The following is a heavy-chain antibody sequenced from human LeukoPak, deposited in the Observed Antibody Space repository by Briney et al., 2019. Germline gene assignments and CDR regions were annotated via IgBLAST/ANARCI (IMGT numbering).Heavy chain of an antibody. V-gene: IGHV3-23*01. CDR2: ISGSGGST. D-gene: IGHD3-10*01. Sequence: GGSLRLSCAASGFTFSSYAMSWVRQAPGKGLEWVLAISGSGGSTYYADSVKGRFTISRDNSKNTLYLQMNSLRAEDTAVYYCAKVGAVRFGEQRGPFDYWGQGTLVTVSS. J-gene: IGHJ4*02. CDR3: AKVGAVRFGEQRGPFDY. CDR1: GFTFSSYA.